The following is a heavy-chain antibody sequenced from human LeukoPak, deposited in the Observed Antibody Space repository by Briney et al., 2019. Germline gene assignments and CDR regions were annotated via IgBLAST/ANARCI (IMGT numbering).Heavy chain of an antibody. Sequence: PGGSLRLSCAASGFTFNRYGMNWVRQAPGKGLEWVSSISTSSSYIYYTDSVKGRFTISRDNAKNSLYLQMNNLRAEDSAVYYCARGKEVVSADGNWFDPWGQGTLVIVSS. V-gene: IGHV3-21*01. D-gene: IGHD2-2*01. J-gene: IGHJ5*02. CDR3: ARGKEVVSADGNWFDP. CDR1: GFTFNRYG. CDR2: ISTSSSYI.